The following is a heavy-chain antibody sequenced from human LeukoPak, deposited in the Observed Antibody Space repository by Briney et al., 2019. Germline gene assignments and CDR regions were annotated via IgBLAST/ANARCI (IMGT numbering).Heavy chain of an antibody. CDR1: GYTFTSYG. CDR2: FDPEDGET. J-gene: IGHJ3*02. Sequence: ASVKVSCKASGYTFTSYGISWVRQAPGKGLEWMGGFDPEDGETIYAQKFQGRVTMTEDTSTDTAYMELSSLRSEDTAVYYCGIAVAGTRAFDIWGQGTMVTVSS. CDR3: GIAVAGTRAFDI. D-gene: IGHD6-19*01. V-gene: IGHV1-24*01.